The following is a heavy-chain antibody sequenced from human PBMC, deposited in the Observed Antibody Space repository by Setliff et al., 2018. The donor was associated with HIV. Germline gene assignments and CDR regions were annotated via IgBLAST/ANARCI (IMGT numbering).Heavy chain of an antibody. D-gene: IGHD3-9*01. J-gene: IGHJ6*03. Sequence: GASVKVSCKASGYSFTDYFMHWVRQAPGQGLEWMGWISPNNGDKNIPQSFQGRATMTRDTSVNTAFMELSNLRSDDTAVYYCARDYRTTDILSSGYMDVWGKGTTVTVSS. CDR1: GYSFTDYF. CDR3: ARDYRTTDILSSGYMDV. CDR2: ISPNNGDK. V-gene: IGHV1-2*02.